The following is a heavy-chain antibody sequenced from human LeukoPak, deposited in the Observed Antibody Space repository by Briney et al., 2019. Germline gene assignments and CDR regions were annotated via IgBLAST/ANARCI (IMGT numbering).Heavy chain of an antibody. D-gene: IGHD3-9*01. J-gene: IGHJ4*02. CDR3: ARLILTDYYYFDY. Sequence: GASVKVSCKTSGYTFTTYGITWMRQAPGQGLEWMGMIYPHNDNTNYAQNFQGRVTMTTDTSTSTAHMELRSLRSDDTAVYYCARLILTDYYYFDYWGQGSLVTVSS. CDR2: IYPHNDNT. CDR1: GYTFTTYG. V-gene: IGHV1-18*01.